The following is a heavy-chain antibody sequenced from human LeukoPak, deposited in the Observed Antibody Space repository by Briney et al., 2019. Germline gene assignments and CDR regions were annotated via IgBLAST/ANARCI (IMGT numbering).Heavy chain of an antibody. V-gene: IGHV3-21*01. D-gene: IGHD4-17*01. CDR1: GFTFSSHG. J-gene: IGHJ4*02. Sequence: GGSLRLSCAASGFTFSSHGMYWVRQAPGKGLEWVSSITSSGSYIYYADSVKGRFTISRDNAKNSLYLQMNSLRAEDTALYYCARRYAVYGDYTRDPSIDYWGQGTLVTVSS. CDR3: ARRYAVYGDYTRDPSIDY. CDR2: ITSSGSYI.